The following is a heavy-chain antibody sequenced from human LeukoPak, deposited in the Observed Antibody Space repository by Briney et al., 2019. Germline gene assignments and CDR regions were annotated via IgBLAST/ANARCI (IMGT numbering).Heavy chain of an antibody. CDR3: AKESWRYDFWSGYFRFDY. J-gene: IGHJ4*02. CDR1: GFTFSSYA. Sequence: GGSLRLSCAASGFTFSSYAMSWVRQAPGKGLEWVSAISGSGGSTYYADSVKGRFAISRDNSKNTLYLQMNSLRAEDTAVYYCAKESWRYDFWSGYFRFDYWGQGTLVTVSS. V-gene: IGHV3-23*01. CDR2: ISGSGGST. D-gene: IGHD3-3*01.